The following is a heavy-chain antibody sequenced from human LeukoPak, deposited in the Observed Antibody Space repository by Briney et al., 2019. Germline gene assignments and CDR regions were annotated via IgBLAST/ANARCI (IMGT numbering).Heavy chain of an antibody. CDR1: GGSFSGYY. CDR3: ARKIRYSYAHATHWYFDL. Sequence: SETLSLTCAVYGGSFSGYYWSWIRQPPGKGLEWIGEINHSGSTNYNPPLKSRVTISVDTSKNQFSLKLSSVTAADTAVYYCARKIRYSYAHATHWYFDLWGRGTLVTVSS. V-gene: IGHV4-34*01. CDR2: INHSGST. J-gene: IGHJ2*01. D-gene: IGHD5-18*01.